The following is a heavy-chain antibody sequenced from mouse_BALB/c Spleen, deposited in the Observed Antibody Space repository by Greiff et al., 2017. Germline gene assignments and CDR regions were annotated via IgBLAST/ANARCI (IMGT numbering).Heavy chain of an antibody. Sequence: EGQLVESGPGLVKPSQSLSLTCTVTGYSITSDYAWNWIRQFPGNKLEWMGYISYSGSTSYNPSLKSRISITRDTSKNQFFLQLNSVTTEDTATYYCARRYGSRYWYFDVWGAGTTVTVSS. CDR2: ISYSGST. CDR3: ARRYGSRYWYFDV. J-gene: IGHJ1*01. V-gene: IGHV3-2*02. D-gene: IGHD1-1*01. CDR1: GYSITSDYA.